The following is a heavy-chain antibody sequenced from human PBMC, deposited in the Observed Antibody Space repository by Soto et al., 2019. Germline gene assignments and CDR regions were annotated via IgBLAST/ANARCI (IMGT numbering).Heavy chain of an antibody. CDR2: ISSSSSYI. D-gene: IGHD3-22*01. CDR3: ARTDYYYDSSGYYPYYFDY. Sequence: EVQLVESGGGLVKPGGSLRLSCAASGFTFSSYSMNWVRQAPGKGLEWVSSISSSSSYIYYADSVKGRFTISRDNAKNSVYLQMNSLRAEDTAVYYCARTDYYYDSSGYYPYYFDYWGQGTLVTVSS. J-gene: IGHJ4*02. CDR1: GFTFSSYS. V-gene: IGHV3-21*01.